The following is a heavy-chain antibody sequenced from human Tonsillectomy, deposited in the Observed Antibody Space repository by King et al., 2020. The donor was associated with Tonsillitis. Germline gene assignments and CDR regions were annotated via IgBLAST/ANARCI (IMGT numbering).Heavy chain of an antibody. CDR2: ISGSGGST. Sequence: VQLVESGGGLVQPGGSLRLSCAASGFTFSSYAMSWVRQAPGKGLEWVSAISGSGGSTYYADSVKGRFTISRDNSKNTLYLQMNSLRAEDTAVYYCAKVLEYDFWSGYYTGGGGYYYGMDVWGQGTTVTVSS. D-gene: IGHD3-3*01. CDR1: GFTFSSYA. V-gene: IGHV3-23*04. J-gene: IGHJ6*02. CDR3: AKVLEYDFWSGYYTGGGGYYYGMDV.